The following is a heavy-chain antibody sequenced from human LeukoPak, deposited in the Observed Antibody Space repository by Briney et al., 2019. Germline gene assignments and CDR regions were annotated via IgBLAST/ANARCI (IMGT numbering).Heavy chain of an antibody. D-gene: IGHD1-14*01. Sequence: ASVKVSCKASGYAFTSYAISWVRQAPGQGLEWMGRIIPILGIANYAQKFQGRVTITADKSTSTAYMELSSLRSEDTAVYYCTTQSTSSSDSKIDYWGQGTLVTVSS. CDR1: GYAFTSYA. CDR2: IIPILGIA. CDR3: TTQSTSSSDSKIDY. J-gene: IGHJ4*02. V-gene: IGHV1-69*04.